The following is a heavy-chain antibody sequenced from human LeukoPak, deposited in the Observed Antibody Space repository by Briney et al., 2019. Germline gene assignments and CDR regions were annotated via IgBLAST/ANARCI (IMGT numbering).Heavy chain of an antibody. D-gene: IGHD3-3*01. CDR1: GGSFSGYS. J-gene: IGHJ4*02. CDR2: INHSGST. Sequence: SETLSLTCAVSGGSFSGYSWSWIRQPPGKGLEWIGEINHSGSTNYNTSLKSRVTISVDTSKNQFSLKLSSLTAADTAVFYCARSRASYYYFCRGYTNGGYYFDYWGQGTLVTVSS. V-gene: IGHV4-34*01. CDR3: ARSRASYYYFCRGYTNGGYYFDY.